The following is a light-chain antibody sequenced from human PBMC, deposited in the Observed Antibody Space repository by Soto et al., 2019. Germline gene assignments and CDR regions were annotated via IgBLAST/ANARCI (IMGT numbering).Light chain of an antibody. V-gene: IGKV1-12*01. CDR3: QQANSFPLT. Sequence: DIQMTQSPSSVSASVGDRVSITCRASQGVSSWLAGYQQKPWKAPKLLIYAASSLQSGVPARFRGSGSGTDVTLTINSLQPEDFATYYCQQANSFPLTFGGGTKVEIK. CDR1: QGVSSW. J-gene: IGKJ4*02. CDR2: AAS.